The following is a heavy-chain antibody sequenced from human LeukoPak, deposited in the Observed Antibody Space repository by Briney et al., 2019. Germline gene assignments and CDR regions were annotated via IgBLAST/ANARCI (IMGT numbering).Heavy chain of an antibody. CDR1: GYTFTSYG. V-gene: IGHV1-18*04. D-gene: IGHD3-22*01. J-gene: IGHJ4*02. CDR2: ISAYNGNT. CDR3: ARGGLLYYYDSSGYYYNY. Sequence: RASVKVSCKASGYTFTSYGISWVRQAPGQGLERMGWISAYNGNTNYAQKLQGRVTMTTDTSTSTAYMELRSLRSDDTAVYYCARGGLLYYYDSSGYYYNYWGQGTLVTVSS.